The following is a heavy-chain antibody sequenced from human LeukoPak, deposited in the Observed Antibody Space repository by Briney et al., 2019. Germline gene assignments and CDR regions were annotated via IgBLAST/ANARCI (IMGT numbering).Heavy chain of an antibody. D-gene: IGHD6-6*01. CDR3: ARGRGGRSSSVPGLVGP. CDR2: IIPIFGTA. V-gene: IGHV1-69*13. Sequence: SVKVSCKASGGTFSSYAISWVRQAPGQGLEWMGGIIPIFGTANYAQKFQGRVTITADESTSTAYMELSSLRSEDTAVYYCARGRGGRSSSVPGLVGPLGQGTLVTVSS. J-gene: IGHJ5*02. CDR1: GGTFSSYA.